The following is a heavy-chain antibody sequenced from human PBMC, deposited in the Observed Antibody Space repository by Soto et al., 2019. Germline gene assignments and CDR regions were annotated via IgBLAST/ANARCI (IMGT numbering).Heavy chain of an antibody. Sequence: QVQLVESGGGVVQPGTSLRLSCAASGFSFSTYAMYWVRQAPGRGLEWVAVISDDGNTKYYADSVKGRFTISRDNSRNTLYLQILSLRTEDAAVYYCASSYFYDCGGYYRFDYWGQGTLVTVSS. CDR3: ASSYFYDCGGYYRFDY. V-gene: IGHV3-30-3*01. J-gene: IGHJ4*02. D-gene: IGHD3-22*01. CDR1: GFSFSTYA. CDR2: ISDDGNTK.